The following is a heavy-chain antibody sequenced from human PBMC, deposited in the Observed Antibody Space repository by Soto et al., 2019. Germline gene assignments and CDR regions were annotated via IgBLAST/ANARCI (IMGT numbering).Heavy chain of an antibody. CDR2: MNPNSGNT. CDR1: GYTFTSYD. J-gene: IGHJ3*02. Sequence: ASVKVSCKASGYTFTSYDINWVRQATGQGLEWMGWMNPNSGNTGYAQKFQGRVTMTRNTSISTAYMELSSLRSEDTAVYYCARKSQPPTWPDIWGSYPHLGAFDIWGQGTMVTGSS. CDR3: ARKSQPPTWPDIWGSYPHLGAFDI. D-gene: IGHD3-16*02. V-gene: IGHV1-8*01.